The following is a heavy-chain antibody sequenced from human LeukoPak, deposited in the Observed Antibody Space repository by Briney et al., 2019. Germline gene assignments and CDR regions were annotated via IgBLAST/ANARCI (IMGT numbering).Heavy chain of an antibody. CDR3: ARDSEALLWFGEYSPSV. CDR1: GLTVSSYA. D-gene: IGHD3-10*01. V-gene: IGHV3-23*01. J-gene: IGHJ6*02. Sequence: GGSLRLSCGASGLTVSSYAMSWVRQAPGKGLEWVSTIIGSAANTYYADSVEGRFTISRDDSKNTVYLQMNSLRAEDTAVYYCARDSEALLWFGEYSPSVWGQGTTVTVSS. CDR2: IIGSAANT.